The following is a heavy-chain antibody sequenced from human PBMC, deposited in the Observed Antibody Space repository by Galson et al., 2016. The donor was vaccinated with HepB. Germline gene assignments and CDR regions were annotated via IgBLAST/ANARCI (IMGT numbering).Heavy chain of an antibody. CDR1: GFNFSTYD. CDR2: ITPLDGHG. D-gene: IGHD3-10*02. V-gene: IGHV1-18*01. CDR3: VRHGMFLSLEF. Sequence: SVKVSCKASGFNFSTYDISWVRQAPGQGPEWMGLITPLDGHGRPARQFQSRMIMTADTSSNTAYMELRSLKSDDTAIYYCVRHGMFLSLEFWGQGTPVAVSS. J-gene: IGHJ4*02.